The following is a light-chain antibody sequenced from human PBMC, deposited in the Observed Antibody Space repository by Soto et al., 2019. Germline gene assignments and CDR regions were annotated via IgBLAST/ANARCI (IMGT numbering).Light chain of an antibody. CDR2: AAS. V-gene: IGKV1-27*01. CDR1: QGISNY. Sequence: DIQMTQSPSSLSASVGDRVTITCRASQGISNYLAWYQQKPGKVPKLLIYAASTLQSGVPSRFSGSGSGTDFPLTISSLQPEDVATYYCQKYNSAPPETFGQGKKVEIK. CDR3: QKYNSAPPET. J-gene: IGKJ1*01.